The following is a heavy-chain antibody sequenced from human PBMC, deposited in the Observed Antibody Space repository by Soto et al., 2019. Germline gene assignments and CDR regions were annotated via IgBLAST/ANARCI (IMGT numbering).Heavy chain of an antibody. CDR3: ARGRYCLTGRCFPNWFDS. J-gene: IGHJ5*01. V-gene: IGHV4-30-4*01. CDR1: GVSISNLDYF. CDR2: IYKSATT. Sequence: QVQLLESGPGLVKPSQTLSLTCSVSGVSISNLDYFWAWIRQPPGQALEYIGYIYKSATTYYNPSFESRVAISVDTSKSQFSLNVTSVTAADTAVYFCARGRYCLTGRCFPNWFDSWGQGALATVSS. D-gene: IGHD7-27*01.